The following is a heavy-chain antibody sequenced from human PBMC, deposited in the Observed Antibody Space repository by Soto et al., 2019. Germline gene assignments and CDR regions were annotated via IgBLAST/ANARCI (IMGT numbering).Heavy chain of an antibody. CDR2: TSYDGNNK. CDR3: ARWGTTGGFDL. D-gene: IGHD3-16*01. J-gene: IGHJ4*02. Sequence: QLQLVESGGGVVQPGTSLRLSCAASGFRFKSFVMHWVRQAPGKGLDWVAFTSYDGNNKDYGDSLKGRFTVSRDNSQNTLHLQMDFLRPEDTALYYCARWGTTGGFDLWGQGTLVSVSS. V-gene: IGHV3-30*19. CDR1: GFRFKSFV.